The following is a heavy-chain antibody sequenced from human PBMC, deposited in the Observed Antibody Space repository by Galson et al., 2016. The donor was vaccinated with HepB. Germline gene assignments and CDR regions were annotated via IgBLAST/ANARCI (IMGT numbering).Heavy chain of an antibody. V-gene: IGHV3-48*03. D-gene: IGHD2-21*02. CDR1: GFSFSRYG. Sequence: SLRLSCAASGFSFSRYGMNWVRQAPGKGLEWLSYIGTGGINRFSAGSVMGRFTIPRDDVKSSLYLQMNSLRADDTAAYFCARGQGDGHFAMDVWGQGTTVIVS. J-gene: IGHJ6*02. CDR3: ARGQGDGHFAMDV. CDR2: IGTGGINR.